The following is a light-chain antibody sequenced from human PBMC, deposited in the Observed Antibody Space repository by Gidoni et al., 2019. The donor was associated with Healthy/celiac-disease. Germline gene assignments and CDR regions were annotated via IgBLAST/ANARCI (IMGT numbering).Light chain of an antibody. Sequence: EIVLTPSPATLSLSPGERATLSCRASQSVSSYLAWYQQQPSQPPRLLIYDASNRATGIPARCSGSGSGTDFTLTISRLEPEDFAFYYCQQCSNWPITFGQGTRLEIK. V-gene: IGKV3-11*01. CDR2: DAS. CDR3: QQCSNWPIT. J-gene: IGKJ5*01. CDR1: QSVSSY.